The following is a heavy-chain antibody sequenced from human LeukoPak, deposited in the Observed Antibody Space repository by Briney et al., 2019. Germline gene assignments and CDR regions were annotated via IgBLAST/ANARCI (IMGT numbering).Heavy chain of an antibody. Sequence: GGSLRLSCAASEFTFISYTINGFGKAPGKGLKWVSYISSSSTIYYANSVKGRFTMSRDNAKNSLYLQMNSLRDEDTAVYYCARDQYGAYAIDYWGQGTLVTVSS. V-gene: IGHV3-48*02. CDR3: ARDQYGAYAIDY. CDR2: ISSSSTI. J-gene: IGHJ4*02. D-gene: IGHD4-17*01. CDR1: EFTFISYT.